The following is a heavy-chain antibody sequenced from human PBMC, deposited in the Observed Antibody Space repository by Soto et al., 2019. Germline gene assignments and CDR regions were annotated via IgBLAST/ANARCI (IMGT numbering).Heavy chain of an antibody. V-gene: IGHV4-31*03. CDR2: IYYSGST. CDR3: ARDLAVGCSYYLGYYYGMAV. CDR1: GGSISSGGYY. D-gene: IGHD3-10*01. J-gene: IGHJ6*02. Sequence: SETLSLTCTVSGGSISSGGYYWSWIRQHPGKGLEWIGYIYYSGSTYYNPSLKSRVTISVDTSKNQFSLKLSSVTAADTAVYYCARDLAVGCSYYLGYYYGMAVWGQGTTVTVSS.